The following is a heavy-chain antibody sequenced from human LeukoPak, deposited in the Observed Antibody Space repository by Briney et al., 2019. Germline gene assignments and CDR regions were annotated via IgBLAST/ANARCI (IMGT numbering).Heavy chain of an antibody. J-gene: IGHJ6*02. CDR1: GGSITSSGHY. Sequence: ASKTLSLTCTVSGGSITSSGHYWGWVPQPPGKGLVGIGSIYYSRSTNYNPYLKRRVTISVDSSKTQFSLKLSSVTTADTAVYYCARGSNTMVRGVRISRYYGGMDVWGQGTTVTVSS. CDR3: ARGSNTMVRGVRISRYYGGMDV. CDR2: IYYSRST. V-gene: IGHV4-39*07. D-gene: IGHD3-10*01.